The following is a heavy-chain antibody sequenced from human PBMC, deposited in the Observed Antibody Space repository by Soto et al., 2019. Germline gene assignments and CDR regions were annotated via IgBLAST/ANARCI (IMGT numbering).Heavy chain of an antibody. J-gene: IGHJ5*02. V-gene: IGHV3-15*01. CDR2: VKSKSNGGTT. Sequence: EVQLVESGGGLVKPGGSLRLSCEASGSTFSNAWMSWVRQAQGKGLEWVGRVKSKSNGGTTDSAASVKGRFTISRDDSKNTLYLQMNSLKTEDTAVYYCTTLGFDPWGQGTLVTVSS. CDR3: TTLGFDP. CDR1: GSTFSNAW.